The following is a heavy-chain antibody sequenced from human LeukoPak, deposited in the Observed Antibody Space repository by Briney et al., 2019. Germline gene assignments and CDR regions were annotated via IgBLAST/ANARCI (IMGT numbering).Heavy chain of an antibody. V-gene: IGHV4-4*07. CDR3: ARASYSYDINGWVPFDY. CDR1: GGSISSYY. D-gene: IGHD3-22*01. Sequence: PSETLSLTCTVSGGSISSYYWSWIRQPAGKGLEWIGRIYISGSTNYNPSLKSRVTISGDTSKNQFSLRLSSVTAADTAVYYCARASYSYDINGWVPFDYWGLGTLVTVSS. J-gene: IGHJ4*02. CDR2: IYISGST.